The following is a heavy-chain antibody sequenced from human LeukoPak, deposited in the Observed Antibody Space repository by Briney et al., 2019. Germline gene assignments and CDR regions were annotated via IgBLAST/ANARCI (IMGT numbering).Heavy chain of an antibody. V-gene: IGHV4-59*11. CDR1: GGSISSHY. CDR3: ARWDGLASFFDY. Sequence: SETRSLTCTVAGGSISSHYWSWIRQPPGKGLEWIGYIYYSGSTNYNPSLKSRVTISVDTSKNQFSLKLSSVTAADTAVYYRARWDGLASFFDYWGQGTLVSVSS. D-gene: IGHD3-10*01. CDR2: IYYSGST. J-gene: IGHJ4*02.